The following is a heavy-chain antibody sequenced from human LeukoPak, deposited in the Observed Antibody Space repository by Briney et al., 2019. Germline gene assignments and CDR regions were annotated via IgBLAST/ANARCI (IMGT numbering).Heavy chain of an antibody. CDR2: INPSGGST. D-gene: IGHD2-2*01. Sequence: GASVKVSCKASGYTFTSYYMHWVRQAPGQGLEWMGIINPSGGSTSYAQRFQGRVTMTRDTSTSTVYMELSSLSSEDTAVYYCARGLGYCSSTSCYAVAAAGTYWGQGTLVTVSS. CDR3: ARGLGYCSSTSCYAVAAAGTY. CDR1: GYTFTSYY. V-gene: IGHV1-46*01. J-gene: IGHJ4*02.